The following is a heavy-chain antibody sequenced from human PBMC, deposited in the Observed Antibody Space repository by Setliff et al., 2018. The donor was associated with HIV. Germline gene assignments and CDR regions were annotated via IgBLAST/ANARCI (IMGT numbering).Heavy chain of an antibody. CDR1: GYTFTKYG. CDR3: ARGYCTNAVCSDAFDI. Sequence: GASVKVSCKASGYTFTKYGVSWVRQAPGQGLEWMGWISAYNGNTNYPQKFQGRATVTTDTSTSTAYMELRSLRSDDTAVYYCARGYCTNAVCSDAFDIWGQGTMVTVSS. J-gene: IGHJ3*02. CDR2: ISAYNGNT. D-gene: IGHD2-8*01. V-gene: IGHV1-18*01.